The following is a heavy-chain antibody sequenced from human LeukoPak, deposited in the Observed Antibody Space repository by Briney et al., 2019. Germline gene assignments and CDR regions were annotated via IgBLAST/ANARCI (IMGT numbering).Heavy chain of an antibody. CDR3: ARVYCGGDCLHYYYYYMDV. Sequence: SVKVSCKASGGTFSSYAISWVRQAPGQGLEWMGRIIPILGIANYAQKFQGRVTITADKSTSTAYMELSSLRSEDTAVYYCARVYCGGDCLHYYYYYMDVWGKGTTVTVSS. D-gene: IGHD2-21*01. V-gene: IGHV1-69*04. J-gene: IGHJ6*03. CDR2: IIPILGIA. CDR1: GGTFSSYA.